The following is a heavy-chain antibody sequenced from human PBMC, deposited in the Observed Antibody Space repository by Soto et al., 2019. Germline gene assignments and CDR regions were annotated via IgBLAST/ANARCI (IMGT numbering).Heavy chain of an antibody. V-gene: IGHV1-69*13. Sequence: SVKVSCKASGGTFSSYAISWVRQAPGQGLEWMGGIIPIFGTANYAQKFQGRVTITADESTSTAYMELSSLRSEDAAVYYCARRDVVVPAAITLDYYYYYGMDVWGQGTTVTVSS. CDR1: GGTFSSYA. CDR3: ARRDVVVPAAITLDYYYYYGMDV. CDR2: IIPIFGTA. J-gene: IGHJ6*02. D-gene: IGHD2-2*01.